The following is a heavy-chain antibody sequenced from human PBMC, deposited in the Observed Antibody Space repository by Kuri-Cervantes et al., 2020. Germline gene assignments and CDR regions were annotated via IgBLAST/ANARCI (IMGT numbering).Heavy chain of an antibody. Sequence: SVKVSCKASGGTFSSYAISWVRQAPGQGLEWMGGIIPIFSTANYAQKFQGRVTITADESTSTAYMELSSLRSEDTAVYYCAKEDIVATIWYFDYWGQGTLVTVSS. CDR1: GGTFSSYA. CDR3: AKEDIVATIWYFDY. J-gene: IGHJ4*02. CDR2: IIPIFSTA. D-gene: IGHD5-12*01. V-gene: IGHV1-69*13.